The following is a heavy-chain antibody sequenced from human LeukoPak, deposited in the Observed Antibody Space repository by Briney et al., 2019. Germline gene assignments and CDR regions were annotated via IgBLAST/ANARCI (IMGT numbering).Heavy chain of an antibody. Sequence: SETLSLTCTVSGGSISSYYWSWIRQPPGKGVEWIGYIYYSGSTNYNPSLKSRVTISVDTSKNQFSLKLSSVTAADTAVYYCARVGRSSIAVAGTFDYWGQGTLVTVSS. V-gene: IGHV4-59*12. CDR1: GGSISSYY. D-gene: IGHD6-19*01. J-gene: IGHJ4*02. CDR2: IYYSGST. CDR3: ARVGRSSIAVAGTFDY.